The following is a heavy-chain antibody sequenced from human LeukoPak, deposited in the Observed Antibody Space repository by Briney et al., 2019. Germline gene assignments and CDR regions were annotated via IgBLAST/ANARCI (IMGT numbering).Heavy chain of an antibody. V-gene: IGHV3-21*01. CDR3: ARGGDDYGDSYDAFDI. Sequence: GGSLRLSCEASGFRLRTYSMNWVRKAPGKGLEWVAAISAGSTYIYYGDSVKGRFTISRDNAKNSMYLQMNRLRAEDTALYYCARGGDDYGDSYDAFDIWGQGTMVTVSS. J-gene: IGHJ3*02. CDR1: GFRLRTYS. D-gene: IGHD4-17*01. CDR2: ISAGSTYI.